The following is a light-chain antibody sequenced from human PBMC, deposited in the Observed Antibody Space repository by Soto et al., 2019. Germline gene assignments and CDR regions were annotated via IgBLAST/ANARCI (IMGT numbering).Light chain of an antibody. CDR3: QQYDNLPRT. V-gene: IGKV1-8*01. CDR1: QGISSY. Sequence: AIRMTQSPASFSASTGDRVTITCRASQGISSYLAWYQQRPGKAPKLLIYDASNLATGVPSRFSGSGSGTDFTFTISGLQPEDIATYYCQQYDNLPRTFGQGTKVDI. J-gene: IGKJ1*01. CDR2: DAS.